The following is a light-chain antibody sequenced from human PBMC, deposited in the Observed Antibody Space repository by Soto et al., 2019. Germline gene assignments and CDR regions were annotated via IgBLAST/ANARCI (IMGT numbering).Light chain of an antibody. V-gene: IGLV1-40*01. CDR2: GNT. J-gene: IGLJ2*01. Sequence: QSVLTQPPSVSGAPGQTVTISCTGSSSNIGAGYDVQWYQQLPGAAPQLVIFGNTNRPSGVPDRFSGSRSGTSASLDIIGLQAEDEGDYYCQFYDSSLTVYVVFGGGTKLTVL. CDR1: SSNIGAGYD. CDR3: QFYDSSLTVYVV.